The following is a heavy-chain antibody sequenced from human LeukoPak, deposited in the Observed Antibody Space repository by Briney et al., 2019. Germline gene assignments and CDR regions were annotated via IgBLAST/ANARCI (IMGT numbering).Heavy chain of an antibody. D-gene: IGHD5-24*01. CDR3: ARRNRKMATFDY. CDR1: GGSISSYY. Sequence: SETLSLTCTVSGGSISSYYWSWIRQPPGKGLEWIGYIYYSGSTNYNPSLKSRVTISVDTSKNQFSLKLSSVTAADTAVYYCARRNRKMATFDYWGQGTLVTVSS. J-gene: IGHJ4*02. CDR2: IYYSGST. V-gene: IGHV4-59*08.